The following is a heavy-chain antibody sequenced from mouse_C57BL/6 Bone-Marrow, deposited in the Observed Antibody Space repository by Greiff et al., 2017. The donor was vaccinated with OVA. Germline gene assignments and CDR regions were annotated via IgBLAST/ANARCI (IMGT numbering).Heavy chain of an antibody. Sequence: EVKVVESGEGLVKPGGSLKLSCAASGFTFSSYAMSWVRQTPEKRLEWVAYISSGGDYIYYADTVKGRFTISRDNARNTLYLQMSSLKSEDTAMYYCTREGIYYGYHWYFDVWGTGTTVTVSS. J-gene: IGHJ1*03. V-gene: IGHV5-9-1*02. CDR1: GFTFSSYA. CDR3: TREGIYYGYHWYFDV. CDR2: ISSGGDYI. D-gene: IGHD2-2*01.